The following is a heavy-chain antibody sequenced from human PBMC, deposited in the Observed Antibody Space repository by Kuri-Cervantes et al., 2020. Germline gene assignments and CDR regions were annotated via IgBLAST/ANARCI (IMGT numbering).Heavy chain of an antibody. Sequence: SVKVSCKASGYTFTYRYLHWVRQAPGQALEWMGWITPFNGNTNYAQKFQDRVTIARDRSMSTAYMELSSLRSEDTAVYYCARVFRSDPRGSFDPWGQGTLVTVSS. D-gene: IGHD2-15*01. J-gene: IGHJ5*02. CDR3: ARVFRSDPRGSFDP. CDR1: GYTFTYRY. V-gene: IGHV1-45*02. CDR2: ITPFNGNT.